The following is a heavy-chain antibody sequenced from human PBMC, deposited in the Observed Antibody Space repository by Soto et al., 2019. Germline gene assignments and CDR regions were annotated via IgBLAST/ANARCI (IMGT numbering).Heavy chain of an antibody. CDR1: GFTFSSYS. J-gene: IGHJ4*02. Sequence: GESLRLSCAASGFTFSSYSINWVGQAPGKGLEWLSAISISSSYIYYADSVKGRFTISRDNAKNSLFLEMNSLRAEDTAMYYCARKQGDCTGGICYCDYWGQGT. D-gene: IGHD2-8*02. CDR3: ARKQGDCTGGICYCDY. CDR2: ISISSSYI. V-gene: IGHV3-21*06.